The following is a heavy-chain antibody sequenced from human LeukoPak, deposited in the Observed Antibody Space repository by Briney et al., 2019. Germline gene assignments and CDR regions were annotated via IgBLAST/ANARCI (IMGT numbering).Heavy chain of an antibody. J-gene: IGHJ1*01. Sequence: PGGSLRLSCAASGFTFSSYSMNWVRQAPGKGLEWVSAISGSGGSTYYADSVKGRFTISRDNSKNTLYLQMNSLRAEDTAVYYCAKAFEYYYDSSGPGRYFQHWGQGTLVTVSS. D-gene: IGHD3-22*01. CDR3: AKAFEYYYDSSGPGRYFQH. CDR1: GFTFSSYS. CDR2: ISGSGGST. V-gene: IGHV3-23*01.